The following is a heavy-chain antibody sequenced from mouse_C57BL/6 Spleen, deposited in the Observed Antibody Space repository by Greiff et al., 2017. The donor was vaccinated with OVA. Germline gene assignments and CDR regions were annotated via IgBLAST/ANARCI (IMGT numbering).Heavy chain of an antibody. CDR1: GFSFNTYA. J-gene: IGHJ2*01. CDR3: VRHSNGVFDY. Sequence: GGGLVQPKGSLKLSCAASGFSFNTYAMNWVRQAPGKGLEWVARIRSKSNNYATYYADSVKDRFTISRDDSESMLYLQMNNLKTEDTAMYYCVRHSNGVFDYWGQGTTLTVSS. CDR2: IRSKSNNYAT. D-gene: IGHD2-5*01. V-gene: IGHV10-1*01.